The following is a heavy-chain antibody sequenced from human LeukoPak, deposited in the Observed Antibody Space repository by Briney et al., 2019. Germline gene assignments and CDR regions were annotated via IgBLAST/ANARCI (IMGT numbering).Heavy chain of an antibody. V-gene: IGHV4-59*08. Sequence: SETLSLTCTVSGGSISSYYWSWIRQPPGKGLEWIGYIYYSGSTNYNPSLKSRVTISVDTSKNQFSLKLGSVTAADTAVYYCARQGYSYGLPIDYWGQGTLVTVSS. CDR3: ARQGYSYGLPIDY. CDR2: IYYSGST. J-gene: IGHJ4*02. D-gene: IGHD5-18*01. CDR1: GGSISSYY.